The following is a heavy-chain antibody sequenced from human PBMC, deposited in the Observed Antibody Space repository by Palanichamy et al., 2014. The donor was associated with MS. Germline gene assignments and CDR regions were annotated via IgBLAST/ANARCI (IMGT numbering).Heavy chain of an antibody. J-gene: IGHJ4*02. D-gene: IGHD6-19*01. CDR1: GGTFSNYA. CDR2: IITMFGTT. V-gene: IGHV1-69*01. Sequence: QVQLVQSGAEVKKPGSSVKVSCKASGGTFSNYAINWVRQAPGQGLEWMGGIITMFGTTHYAQKFQGRVTITADESTSTAYMELSSLTSEDTAVYYCARDISNSDTSGWWDYWGQGTLVTVSS. CDR3: ARDISNSDTSGWWDY.